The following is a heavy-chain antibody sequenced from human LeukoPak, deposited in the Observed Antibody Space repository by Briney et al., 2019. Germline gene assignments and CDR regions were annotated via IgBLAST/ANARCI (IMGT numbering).Heavy chain of an antibody. CDR1: GFTFDDYA. CDR3: AKGGYQLLYDWFDP. D-gene: IGHD2-2*02. V-gene: IGHV3-9*01. J-gene: IGHJ5*02. Sequence: GGSLRLSCAASGFTFDDYAMHWVRQAPGKGLECVSGISWNSGSIGYADSVKGRFTISRDNAKNSLYLQMNSLRAEDTALYYCAKGGYQLLYDWFDPWAREPWSPSPQ. CDR2: ISWNSGSI.